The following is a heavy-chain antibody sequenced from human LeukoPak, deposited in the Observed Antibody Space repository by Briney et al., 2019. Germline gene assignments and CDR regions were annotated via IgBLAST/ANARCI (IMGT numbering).Heavy chain of an antibody. J-gene: IGHJ4*02. CDR1: GGSISSYY. CDR2: IYYSGST. CDR3: ARGSIAVAGYFDY. V-gene: IGHV4-59*12. D-gene: IGHD6-19*01. Sequence: SETLSLTCTVSGGSISSYYWSWIRQPPGKGLEWIGYIYYSGSTNYNPSLKSRVTISVDKSKNQFSLKLSSVTAADTAVYYCARGSIAVAGYFDYWGQGTLVTVSS.